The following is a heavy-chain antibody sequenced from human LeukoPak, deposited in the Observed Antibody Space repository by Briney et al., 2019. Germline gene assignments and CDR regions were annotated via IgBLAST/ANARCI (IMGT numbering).Heavy chain of an antibody. J-gene: IGHJ4*02. CDR3: AKDWIQFNRVFDCFDS. CDR1: GFPFETNA. CDR2: IGNTET. Sequence: LPGGSLRLSCATSGFPFETNAMSWVRPAPGKGRAWVATIGNTETFYADAVTGRFSISRDNSKNTVNLQMKRLRVEDTAIYYCAKDWIQFNRVFDCFDSWGQGTLVTVSS. D-gene: IGHD5-18*01. V-gene: IGHV3-23*01.